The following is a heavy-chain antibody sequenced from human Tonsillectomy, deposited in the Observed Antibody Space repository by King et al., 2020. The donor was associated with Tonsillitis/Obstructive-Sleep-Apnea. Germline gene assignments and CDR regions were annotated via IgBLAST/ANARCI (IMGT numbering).Heavy chain of an antibody. CDR3: TRALSTAYLDS. CDR1: GFAFHYFT. V-gene: IGHV3-21*01. Sequence: DVQLVESGGGLVKPGGSLRLSCAASGFAFHYFTLEWVRQAPGKGLEGVSSIDGTGNHIYYAYAVKCRFTVSRDNTKNALYLQMTSLRAEDTALYYCTRALSTAYLDSWGQGTLVTVSS. J-gene: IGHJ4*02. CDR2: IDGTGNHI.